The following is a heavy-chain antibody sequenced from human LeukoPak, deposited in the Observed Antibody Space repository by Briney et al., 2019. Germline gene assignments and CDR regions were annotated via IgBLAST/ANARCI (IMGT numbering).Heavy chain of an antibody. CDR1: GYAFTSYW. J-gene: IGHJ4*02. D-gene: IGHD2-2*01. CDR3: ARGPILALSSTAAGDY. Sequence: GESLKISCKGSGYAFTSYWIGWVRQMPGKGLEWMGIIYPGDSDTRYSPSFQGQVTISADKSISTAYLQWSSLKASDTAMYYCARGPILALSSTAAGDYWGQGTLVTVSS. CDR2: IYPGDSDT. V-gene: IGHV5-51*01.